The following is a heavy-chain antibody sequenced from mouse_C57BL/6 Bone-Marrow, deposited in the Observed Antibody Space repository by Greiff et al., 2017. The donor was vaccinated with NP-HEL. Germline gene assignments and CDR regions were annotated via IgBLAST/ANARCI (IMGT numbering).Heavy chain of an antibody. CDR3: TTGGSSPYAMDY. D-gene: IGHD1-1*01. J-gene: IGHJ4*01. V-gene: IGHV14-4*01. Sequence: EVQLQQSGAELVRPGASVKLSCTASGFNIKDYYMHWVKQRPEQGLEWIGWIDPENGDTEYASKFQGKATITADTSSNTAYLQLSSLTSEDAAVYCCTTGGSSPYAMDYWGQGTSVTVSS. CDR2: IDPENGDT. CDR1: GFNIKDYY.